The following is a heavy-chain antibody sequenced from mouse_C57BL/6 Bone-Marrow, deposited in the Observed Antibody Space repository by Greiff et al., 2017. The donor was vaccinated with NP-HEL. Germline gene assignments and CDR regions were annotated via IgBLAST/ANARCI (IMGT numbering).Heavy chain of an antibody. CDR3: ARERFCSGPFAY. CDR2: IYPGDGVT. D-gene: IGHD3-2*02. V-gene: IGHV1-82*01. J-gene: IGHJ3*01. CDR1: GYAFSSSW. Sequence: VMLVESGPELVKPGASVKISCKASGYAFSSSWMNWVKQRPGKGLEWIGRIYPGDGVTKYNGKFKGKATLTAEKSSSTAYMQLRSLTSEDSAVYFCARERFCSGPFAYWGQGTLVTVSA.